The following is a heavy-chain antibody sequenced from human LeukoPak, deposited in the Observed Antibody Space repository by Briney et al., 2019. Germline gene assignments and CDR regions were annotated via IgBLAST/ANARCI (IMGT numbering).Heavy chain of an antibody. CDR3: TSTYYYDSGGSGYYYMDV. CDR2: IKSKIDGGTT. V-gene: IGHV3-15*01. CDR1: GFTFSDYA. Sequence: PGGSLRLSCRASGFTFSDYAMSWFRQAPGKGLEWVGRIKSKIDGGTTDYAAPVKGRFTISRDDSKNTLYLQMNSLKTEDTAVYYCTSTYYYDSGGSGYYYMDVWGKGTTVTVSS. J-gene: IGHJ6*03. D-gene: IGHD3-22*01.